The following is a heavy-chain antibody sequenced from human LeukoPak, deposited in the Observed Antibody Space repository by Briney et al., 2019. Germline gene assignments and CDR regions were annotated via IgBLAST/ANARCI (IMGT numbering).Heavy chain of an antibody. CDR3: ATTDLYGSGSYYGDY. V-gene: IGHV4-59*01. Sequence: PSETLSLTCTVSGGSISSYYWSWIRQPPGKGLEWIGYIYYSGSTNYNPSLKSRVTISVDTSKNQFSLKLSSVTAADTAVYYCATTDLYGSGSYYGDYWGQGTLVTVSS. CDR1: GGSISSYY. J-gene: IGHJ4*02. D-gene: IGHD3-10*01. CDR2: IYYSGST.